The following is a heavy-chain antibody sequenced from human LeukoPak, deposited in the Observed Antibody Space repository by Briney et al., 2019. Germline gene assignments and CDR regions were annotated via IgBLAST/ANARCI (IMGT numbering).Heavy chain of an antibody. CDR2: IRSKAYGGTT. J-gene: IGHJ4*02. CDR3: TRAYGYSSGCPLN. D-gene: IGHD6-19*01. Sequence: SGGSLRLSCTASGFTFGDYAMSWFRQAPGKGLEWVGFIRSKAYGGTTEYAASVKGRFTISRDDSKSIAYLQMNSLKTEDTAVYYCTRAYGYSSGCPLNWGQGTLVTVSS. CDR1: GFTFGDYA. V-gene: IGHV3-49*03.